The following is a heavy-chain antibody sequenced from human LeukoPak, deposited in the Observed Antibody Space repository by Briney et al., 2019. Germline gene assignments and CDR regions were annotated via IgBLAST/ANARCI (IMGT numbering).Heavy chain of an antibody. V-gene: IGHV3-30*02. J-gene: IGHJ6*03. CDR3: AKSYYYYYYMDV. CDR1: GFTFSSYG. CDR2: IRYDGSNK. Sequence: HHGGSLRLSCAASGFTFSSYGMHWVRQAPGKGLEWVAFIRYDGSNKYYADSVKGRFTISRDNSKNTLYLQMNSLRAEDTAVYYCAKSYYYYYYMDVWGKGTTVTISS.